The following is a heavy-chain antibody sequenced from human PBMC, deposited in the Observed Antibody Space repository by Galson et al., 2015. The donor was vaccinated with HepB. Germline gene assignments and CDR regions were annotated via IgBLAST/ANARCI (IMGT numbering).Heavy chain of an antibody. V-gene: IGHV3-33*01. D-gene: IGHD3-3*01. CDR2: IWYDGSNK. CDR3: ARDQYDFWSGYYQVYFDY. CDR1: GFTFSSYG. J-gene: IGHJ4*02. Sequence: SLRLSCAASGFTFSSYGMHWVRQAPGKGLEWVAVIWYDGSNKYYADSVKGRSTISRDNSKNTLYLQMNSLRAEDTAVYYCARDQYDFWSGYYQVYFDYWGQGTLVTVSS.